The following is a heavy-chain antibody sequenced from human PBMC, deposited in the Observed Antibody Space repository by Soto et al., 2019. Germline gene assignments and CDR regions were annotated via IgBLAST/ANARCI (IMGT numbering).Heavy chain of an antibody. Sequence: ASVKVSCKASGGTFSNYGISWVRQAPGHGLHWMGGVIPLFGTIHNAHEFQARVTTTADQSTGTASMELRGLTSEDTALYYCARTPLNMASAGSYFFDSWGPGTLVTVSS. V-gene: IGHV1-69*13. CDR1: GGTFSNYG. CDR2: VIPLFGTI. J-gene: IGHJ4*02. D-gene: IGHD6-19*01. CDR3: ARTPLNMASAGSYFFDS.